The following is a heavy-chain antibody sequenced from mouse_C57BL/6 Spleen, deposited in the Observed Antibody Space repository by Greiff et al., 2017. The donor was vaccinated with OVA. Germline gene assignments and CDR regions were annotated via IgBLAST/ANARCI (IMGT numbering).Heavy chain of an antibody. D-gene: IGHD2-1*01. CDR1: GFNIKDYY. V-gene: IGHV14-2*01. Sequence: VQLKESGAELVQPGASVKLSCTASGFNIKDYYMHWVKQRTEQGLEWIGRIDPEDGETKYAPKFQGKATINADKSSHTAFLQLSSLTYENTAVYYCASPSYYGNYYARDYWGQGTSVTVSS. J-gene: IGHJ4*01. CDR3: ASPSYYGNYYARDY. CDR2: IDPEDGET.